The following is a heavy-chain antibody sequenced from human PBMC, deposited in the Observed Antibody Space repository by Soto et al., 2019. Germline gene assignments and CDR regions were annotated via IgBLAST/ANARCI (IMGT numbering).Heavy chain of an antibody. CDR2: IYYSGST. D-gene: IGHD5-18*01. CDR1: GGSISSGGYS. CDR3: AALVDTRAHYYYYYGMDV. V-gene: IGHV4-61*08. Sequence: SETLSLTCAVSGGSISSGGYSWSWIRQPPGKGLEWIGYIYYSGSTNYNPSLKSRVTISVDTSKNQFSLKLSSVTAADTAVYYCAALVDTRAHYYYYYGMDVWGQGTTVTVSS. J-gene: IGHJ6*02.